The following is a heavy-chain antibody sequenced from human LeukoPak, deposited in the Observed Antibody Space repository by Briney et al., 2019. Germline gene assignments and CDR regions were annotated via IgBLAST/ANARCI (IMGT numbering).Heavy chain of an antibody. CDR2: TSAYNGNT. Sequence: ASVKVSCKSSGYTFTSNGISWVRQAPGQGLERMGWTSAYNGNTNYAQRLQGRVTMTTDTSTSTAYMELRSLRSDDTAVYYCARDDIAGELLLDYWGQGTRVTVSS. V-gene: IGHV1-18*01. CDR3: ARDDIAGELLLDY. J-gene: IGHJ4*02. D-gene: IGHD1-26*01. CDR1: GYTFTSNG.